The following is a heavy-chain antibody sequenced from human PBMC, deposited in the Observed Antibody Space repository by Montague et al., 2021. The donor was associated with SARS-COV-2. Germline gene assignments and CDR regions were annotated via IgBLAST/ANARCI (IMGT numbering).Heavy chain of an antibody. V-gene: IGHV4-59*01. CDR1: GGSISSYY. D-gene: IGHD3-22*01. J-gene: IGHJ4*02. CDR3: ARGRDGYYHRSALFDY. Sequence: ETLSLTCTVSGGSISSYYWSWIRQPPGKGLEWIGYIYYSGSTNXNPSLKSRVTISVDTSKNQFSLKLTSVTAADTAVYYCARGRDGYYHRSALFDYWGQGTLVTVSS. CDR2: IYYSGST.